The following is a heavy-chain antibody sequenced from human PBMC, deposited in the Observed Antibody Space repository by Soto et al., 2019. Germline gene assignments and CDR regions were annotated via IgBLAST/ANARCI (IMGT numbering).Heavy chain of an antibody. CDR3: ARGDSPRYSSSSGGARYYYYMDV. CDR1: GFTFSDYY. J-gene: IGHJ6*03. CDR2: ISSSGSTI. Sequence: GGSLRLSCAASGFTFSDYYMSWIRQAPGKGLEWVSYISSSGSTIYYADSVKGRFTISRDNAKNPVYLQMNSLRAEDTAVYYCARGDSPRYSSSSGGARYYYYMDVWGKGTTVTVSS. D-gene: IGHD6-6*01. V-gene: IGHV3-11*01.